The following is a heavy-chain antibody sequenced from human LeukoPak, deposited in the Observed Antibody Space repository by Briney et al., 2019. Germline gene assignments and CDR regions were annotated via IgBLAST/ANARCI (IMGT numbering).Heavy chain of an antibody. D-gene: IGHD5-18*01. CDR2: IYHSGST. V-gene: IGHV4-38-2*02. Sequence: SETLSLTCTVSGYSISSGYYWGWIRQPPGKGLEWIGSIYHSGSTYYNPSLKSRVTISVDTSKNQFSLKLSSVTAADTAVYYCARMGKGYSSTPGYWGQGTLVTVSS. J-gene: IGHJ4*02. CDR1: GYSISSGYY. CDR3: ARMGKGYSSTPGY.